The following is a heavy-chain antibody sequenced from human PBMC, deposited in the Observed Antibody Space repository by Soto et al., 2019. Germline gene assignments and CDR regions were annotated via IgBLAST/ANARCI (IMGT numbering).Heavy chain of an antibody. CDR3: ARDSPGRYCSSTSCPRMDV. V-gene: IGHV3-48*02. CDR2: ISNSSSTI. J-gene: IGHJ6*02. Sequence: GGSLSLSCAAPGFTFSSYSMNWVRQAPGKGLEWVSYISNSSSTIYYADSVKGRFTISRDNAKNSLYLQMNSLRDEDTAVYYCARDSPGRYCSSTSCPRMDVWGQGTTVTVSS. D-gene: IGHD2-2*01. CDR1: GFTFSSYS.